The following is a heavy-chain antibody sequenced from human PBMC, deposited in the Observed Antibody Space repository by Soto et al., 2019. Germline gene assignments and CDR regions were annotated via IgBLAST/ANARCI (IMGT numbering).Heavy chain of an antibody. CDR3: ARGSGKLEPTTVTGYYYYGMDV. CDR2: IIPIFGTA. V-gene: IGHV1-69*13. J-gene: IGHJ6*02. Sequence: ALVKVAWKGSGGTFSSYAIIWVRKTTGQGLEWMGGIIPIFGTANYAQKFQGRATITADESTSTAYMELSSLRSEDTAVYYCARGSGKLEPTTVTGYYYYGMDVWGQGTTVTV. CDR1: GGTFSSYA. D-gene: IGHD1-1*01.